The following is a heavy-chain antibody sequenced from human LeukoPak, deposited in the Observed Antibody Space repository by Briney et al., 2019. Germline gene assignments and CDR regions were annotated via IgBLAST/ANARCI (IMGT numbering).Heavy chain of an antibody. CDR2: ISSSSSYI. V-gene: IGHV3-21*01. D-gene: IGHD2-15*01. Sequence: GGSLRLSCAASGFTFSSYSMKWVRQAPGKGLEWVSSISSSSSYIYYADSVKGRFTISRDNAKTSLYLQMNSLRAEDTAVYYCARDKIVVVVAAPLYYMDVWGKGTTVTVSS. CDR3: ARDKIVVVVAAPLYYMDV. J-gene: IGHJ6*03. CDR1: GFTFSSYS.